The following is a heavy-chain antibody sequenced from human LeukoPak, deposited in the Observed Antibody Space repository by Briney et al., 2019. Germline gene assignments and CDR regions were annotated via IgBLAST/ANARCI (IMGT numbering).Heavy chain of an antibody. CDR2: VFHSGTT. CDR1: GDSLTSHF. CDR3: ARRMATVTDAFDI. V-gene: IGHV4-59*08. Sequence: SETLSLTCNVSGDSLTSHFWSWIRQTPGKGLEWIGYVFHSGTTNYSPSLKSRVTISLDTSKKQFYLRLASVTATDTAVYYCARRMATVTDAFDIWGRGTMVSVSS. J-gene: IGHJ3*02. D-gene: IGHD5-24*01.